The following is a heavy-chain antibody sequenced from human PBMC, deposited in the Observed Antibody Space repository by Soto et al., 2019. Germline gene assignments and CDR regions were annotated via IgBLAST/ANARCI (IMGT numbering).Heavy chain of an antibody. CDR2: ISGSGGST. J-gene: IGHJ6*02. Sequence: GGSLRLSCAASGFTFSSYAMSWVRQAPGKGLEWVSAISGSGGSTYYADSVKGRFTISRDNSKNTLYLQMNSLRAEDTAVYYCAKDLIQEMVYALIGNGMDVWGQGTTVTVSS. V-gene: IGHV3-23*01. CDR1: GFTFSSYA. CDR3: AKDLIQEMVYALIGNGMDV. D-gene: IGHD2-8*01.